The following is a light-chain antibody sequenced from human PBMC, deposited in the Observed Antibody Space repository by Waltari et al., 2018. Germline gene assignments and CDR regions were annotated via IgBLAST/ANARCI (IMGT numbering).Light chain of an antibody. CDR3: QTGGHGTWV. V-gene: IGLV4-69*01. Sequence: QLVLTQSPSASASLGASVKLTCTLSSGHSSKVVAWHQQQPEKGPRYLRKVNSDGSHKGDDIPDRFSGSSSGAERYLTISSLQSEDEADYYCQTGGHGTWVFGGGTKLTVL. CDR1: SGHSSKV. CDR2: VNSDGS. J-gene: IGLJ3*02.